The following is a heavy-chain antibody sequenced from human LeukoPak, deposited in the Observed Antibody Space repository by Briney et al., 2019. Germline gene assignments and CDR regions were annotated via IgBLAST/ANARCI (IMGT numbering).Heavy chain of an antibody. V-gene: IGHV1-69*05. CDR2: IIPIFGTA. D-gene: IGHD3-22*01. CDR3: ARGLYYYDSGAVIFDY. Sequence: SVKVSCKASGGTFSSYAISWVRQAPGQGLEWMGRIIPIFGTANYAQKFQGRVTITTDESTSTAYMELSSLRSEDTAVYYCARGLYYYDSGAVIFDYWGQGTLVTVSS. J-gene: IGHJ4*02. CDR1: GGTFSSYA.